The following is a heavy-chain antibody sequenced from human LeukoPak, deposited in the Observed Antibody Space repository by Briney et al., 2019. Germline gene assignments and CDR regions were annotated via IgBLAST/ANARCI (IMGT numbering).Heavy chain of an antibody. CDR2: IYPNSGAT. V-gene: IGHV1-2*02. J-gene: IGHJ4*02. CDR1: GYTFTGYY. Sequence: ASVKVSCQASGYTFTGYYMHWVRQAPGQGLEWMGYIYPNSGATKYAQKFQGRVTMTRDTSISTAYMELSRLRSDDTAVYYCGTLLSNGPFDSWGQGSLVTVSS. CDR3: GTLLSNGPFDS.